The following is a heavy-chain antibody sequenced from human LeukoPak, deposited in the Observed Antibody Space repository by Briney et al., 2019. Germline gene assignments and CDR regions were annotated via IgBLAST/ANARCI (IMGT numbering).Heavy chain of an antibody. Sequence: GGSLRLSCAASGFTFSSYWMSWVRQAPGKGLEWVANIKQDGSEKYYVDSVKGRFTISRDNAKNSLYLQMNSLRAEDTAVYYCAREGRYSYVWQKFDYWGQGTLVTVSS. CDR3: AREGRYSYVWQKFDY. V-gene: IGHV3-7*01. CDR2: IKQDGSEK. J-gene: IGHJ4*02. CDR1: GFTFSSYW. D-gene: IGHD5-18*01.